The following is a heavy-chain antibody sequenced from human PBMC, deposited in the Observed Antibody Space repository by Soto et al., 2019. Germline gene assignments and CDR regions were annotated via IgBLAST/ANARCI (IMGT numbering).Heavy chain of an antibody. CDR3: ASPPDIVVVPAAIENWFDP. J-gene: IGHJ5*02. Sequence: EVQLLESGGGLVQPGGSLRLSCAASGFTFSSYAMSWVRQAPGKGLEWVSAISGSGGSTYYADSVKGRFTISRDNSKNTLYLKMNSLRAEDTAVYYCASPPDIVVVPAAIENWFDPWGQGTLVTVSS. D-gene: IGHD2-2*01. CDR2: ISGSGGST. CDR1: GFTFSSYA. V-gene: IGHV3-23*01.